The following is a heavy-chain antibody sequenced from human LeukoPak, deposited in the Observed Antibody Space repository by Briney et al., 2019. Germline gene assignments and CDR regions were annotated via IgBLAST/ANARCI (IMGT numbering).Heavy chain of an antibody. Sequence: SETLSLTCTVSGGSISSYYWSWIRQPPGKGLEWIGYIYYSGSTNYNPSLKSRVTISVDTSKNQFSLKLSSVTAADTAVYYCARMAVGVVVAATRDYYYYMDVWGKGTRSPSP. CDR2: IYYSGST. V-gene: IGHV4-59*01. D-gene: IGHD2-15*01. CDR1: GGSISSYY. J-gene: IGHJ6*03. CDR3: ARMAVGVVVAATRDYYYYMDV.